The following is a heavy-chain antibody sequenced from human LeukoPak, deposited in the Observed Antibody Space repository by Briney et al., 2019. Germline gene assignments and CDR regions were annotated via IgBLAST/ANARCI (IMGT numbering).Heavy chain of an antibody. J-gene: IGHJ4*02. D-gene: IGHD5-12*01. CDR2: ISSSSSTI. CDR1: GFTFSSYS. CDR3: ASIQSGYGDDY. V-gene: IGHV3-48*04. Sequence: GGSLRPSCAASGFTFSSYSMNWVRQAPGKGLEWVSYISSSSSTIYYADSVKGRFTISRDNAKNSLYLQMNSLRAEDTAVYYCASIQSGYGDDYWGQGTLVTVSS.